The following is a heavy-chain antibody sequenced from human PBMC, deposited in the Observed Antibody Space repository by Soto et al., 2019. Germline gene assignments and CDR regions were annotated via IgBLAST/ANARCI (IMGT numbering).Heavy chain of an antibody. V-gene: IGHV6-1*01. Sequence: SQTLSLTCVISVYSVSSSSVAWNWVRQSPSRGLECLGRTYYRSRWYSDFAVSVRGRIVINEDTSKNQFSLQLNSVTPEDTAVYLCARSEEDSDYYYYGLEVWGKGKTVTVSS. J-gene: IGHJ6*04. D-gene: IGHD2-15*01. CDR2: TYYRSRWYS. CDR3: ARSEEDSDYYYYGLEV. CDR1: VYSVSSSSVA.